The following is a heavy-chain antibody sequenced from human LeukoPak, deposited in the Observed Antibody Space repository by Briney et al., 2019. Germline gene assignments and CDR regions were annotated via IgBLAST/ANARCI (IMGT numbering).Heavy chain of an antibody. J-gene: IGHJ4*02. D-gene: IGHD3-22*01. CDR3: AREPYYDSSGYCLDY. CDR1: GFSFSTYG. CDR2: ISGSGGST. Sequence: GGSLRLSCAASGFSFSTYGMNWVRQAPGKGLEWVSAISGSGGSTYYADSVKGRFTISRDNAKNSLYLQMNSLRAEDTAVYYCAREPYYDSSGYCLDYWGQGTLVTVSS. V-gene: IGHV3-23*01.